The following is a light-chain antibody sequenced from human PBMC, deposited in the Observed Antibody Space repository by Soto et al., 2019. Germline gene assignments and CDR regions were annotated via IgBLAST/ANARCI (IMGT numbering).Light chain of an antibody. V-gene: IGLV2-11*01. CDR1: SSDVGDYNY. Sequence: QSALTQPRSVSGSPGRSVTISCTGTSSDVGDYNYVSWYQQHPGKAPKLLIYAVNMRPSGVPDRFSGSKSGNTASLTISGLQAEDEADYSCCSYAGSYTWVFGGGTKVTVL. J-gene: IGLJ3*02. CDR3: CSYAGSYTWV. CDR2: AVN.